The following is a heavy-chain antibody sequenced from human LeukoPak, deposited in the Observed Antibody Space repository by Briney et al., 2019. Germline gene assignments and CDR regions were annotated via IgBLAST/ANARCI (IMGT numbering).Heavy chain of an antibody. Sequence: TSETLSLTCPISGGSISSYYWSWIRQPPGKGLEYIGYIYYSGSTNYNPSLKSRVTMSLDTSKDQFSLRLGSVTAADTAVYYCARGAYYFDYWGQGTLVTVSS. CDR3: ARGAYYFDY. V-gene: IGHV4-59*01. CDR2: IYYSGST. CDR1: GGSISSYY. J-gene: IGHJ4*02.